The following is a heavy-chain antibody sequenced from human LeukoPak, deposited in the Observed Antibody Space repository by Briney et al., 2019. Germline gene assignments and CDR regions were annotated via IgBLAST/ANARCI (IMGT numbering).Heavy chain of an antibody. CDR3: ARDFLRSGRGAFDV. Sequence: PGGSLRLSCAASGFTLTDSPMHWVRQAPGKGLEWLAIQSFDGSNRYYADSVKGRFTISRDKSENTLYLQMNSLTADDTAAYYCARDFLRSGRGAFDVWGQGTLVTVSS. V-gene: IGHV3-30-3*01. CDR1: GFTLTDSP. D-gene: IGHD6-25*01. J-gene: IGHJ3*01. CDR2: QSFDGSNR.